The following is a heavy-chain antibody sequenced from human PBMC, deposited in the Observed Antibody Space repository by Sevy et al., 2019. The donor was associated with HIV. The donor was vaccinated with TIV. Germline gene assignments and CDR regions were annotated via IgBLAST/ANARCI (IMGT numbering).Heavy chain of an antibody. V-gene: IGHV3-21*01. Sequence: GGSLRLSCAASGFTFSSYRMTWVRQAPGKGLEWVSCISSTSAYINYADSVKGRFTISRDNAINLLYLQMDSLRAEDTAVYYCARAVLEISTWRSDYWGQGTLVTVSS. CDR3: ARAVLEISTWRSDY. CDR1: GFTFSSYR. J-gene: IGHJ4*02. D-gene: IGHD1-1*01. CDR2: ISSTSAYI.